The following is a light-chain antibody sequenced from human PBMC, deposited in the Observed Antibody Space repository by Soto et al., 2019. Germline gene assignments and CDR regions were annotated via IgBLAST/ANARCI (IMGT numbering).Light chain of an antibody. J-gene: IGLJ2*01. CDR1: SSDVGGYNY. Sequence: QSALTQPPSASGSPGQSVTISCTGPSSDVGGYNYVSWYQQHPGKAPKLMIYEVSKRPSGVPDRFSGSKSGNTASLTVSGLQAEDEADYYCSSYAGSNNVVFGGGTQLTVL. CDR3: SSYAGSNNVV. CDR2: EVS. V-gene: IGLV2-8*01.